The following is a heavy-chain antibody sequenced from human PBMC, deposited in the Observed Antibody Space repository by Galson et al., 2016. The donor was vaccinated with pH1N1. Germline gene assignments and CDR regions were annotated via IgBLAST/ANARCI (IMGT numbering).Heavy chain of an antibody. CDR2: VSYDGSNK. D-gene: IGHD3-16*02. CDR1: GFTFSDYP. V-gene: IGHV3-30-3*01. J-gene: IGHJ3*02. CDR3: ARDPGYHGLGDPFDM. Sequence: SLRLSCAASGFTFSDYPMHWVRQTPGKGLECVALVSYDGSNKYYADSVKGRFTISRDNSENTLYLQMNSLRAEDTAVYYCARDPGYHGLGDPFDMWGQGTMVTVSS.